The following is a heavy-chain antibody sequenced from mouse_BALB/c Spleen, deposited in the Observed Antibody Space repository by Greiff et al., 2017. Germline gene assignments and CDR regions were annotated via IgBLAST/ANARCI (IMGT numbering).Heavy chain of an antibody. Sequence: EVKVVESGGGLVKPGGSLKLSCAASGFTFSDYYMYWVRQTPEKRLEWVATISDGGSYTYYPASVKGRFTISRDNAKNNLYLQMSSLKSEDTAMEYCARGGYRSPFAYWGQGTLVTVSA. D-gene: IGHD2-14*01. CDR2: ISDGGSYT. CDR3: ARGGYRSPFAY. J-gene: IGHJ3*01. CDR1: GFTFSDYY. V-gene: IGHV5-4*02.